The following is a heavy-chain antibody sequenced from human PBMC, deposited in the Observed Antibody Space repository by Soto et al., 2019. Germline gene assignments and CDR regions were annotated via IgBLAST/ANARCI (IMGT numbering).Heavy chain of an antibody. D-gene: IGHD5-18*01. CDR2: IFSSDEK. J-gene: IGHJ1*01. Sequence: QVTLKESGPVLVKPTETLTLTCTVSGFSLSNGRMGVSWIRQPPGKALEWLAHIFSSDEKSYSTSLKGRLTISKDTSKSQVVLIMTNMDPVDTATYYCARMGYSYGYVAEYFQHWGQGTLVTVSS. V-gene: IGHV2-26*01. CDR1: GFSLSNGRMG. CDR3: ARMGYSYGYVAEYFQH.